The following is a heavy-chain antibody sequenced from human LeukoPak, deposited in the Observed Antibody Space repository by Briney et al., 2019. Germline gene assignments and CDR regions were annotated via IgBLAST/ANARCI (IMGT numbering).Heavy chain of an antibody. D-gene: IGHD3-16*01. Sequence: GGSLRLSCAASEFPFSTYDLHWVRQAPGKGLEWVSAIGARADTSDYADAVKGRFIISRDNSKNTLYLQMNSLRAEDTAVYYCVKRDKGTFDYWGRGTLVTVSS. CDR3: VKRDKGTFDY. CDR2: IGARADTS. V-gene: IGHV3-23*01. J-gene: IGHJ4*02. CDR1: EFPFSTYD.